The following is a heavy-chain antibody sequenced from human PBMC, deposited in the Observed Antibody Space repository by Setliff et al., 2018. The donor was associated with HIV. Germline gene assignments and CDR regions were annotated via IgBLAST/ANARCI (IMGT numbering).Heavy chain of an antibody. CDR2: INHSGST. CDR3: ARGDPFPDFDS. Sequence: SETLSLTCAVYGGSFSGYYWSWIRQPPGKGLEWIGEINHSGSTNYNPSLKSRAPISVDTSKNQSSLKLTSVTAAVTAVYYCARGDPFPDFDSWGQGTLVTVSS. J-gene: IGHJ4*02. CDR1: GGSFSGYY. V-gene: IGHV4-34*01.